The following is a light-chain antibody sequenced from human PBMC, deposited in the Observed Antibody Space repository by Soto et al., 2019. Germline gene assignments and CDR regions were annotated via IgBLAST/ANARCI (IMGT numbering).Light chain of an antibody. J-gene: IGLJ7*01. CDR1: SSNIGNNF. V-gene: IGLV1-47*01. Sequence: QSVLTQPPSVSGTPGQRVTLSCSGSSSNIGNNFVYWYQHLPGAAPTLVVYSDNHRPSGVPVRFSGSKSGTSASLTISGLRSEEEATYYCATGDDSLSGFVVFGGGTQLTVL. CDR3: ATGDDSLSGFVV. CDR2: SDN.